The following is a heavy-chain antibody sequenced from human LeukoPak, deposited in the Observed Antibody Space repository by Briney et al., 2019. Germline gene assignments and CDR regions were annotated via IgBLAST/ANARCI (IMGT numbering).Heavy chain of an antibody. Sequence: GGSLRLSCAASGFTFNTYAMSWVRQAPGKGLEWVSAIAGSSGSTYYTDSVKGRFTIFRDNSKSTLYLQMNSLRGEDTAVYYCAKRTSSRAFDYWGQGTVVTVSS. D-gene: IGHD6-13*01. J-gene: IGHJ4*02. CDR1: GFTFNTYA. CDR2: IAGSSGST. CDR3: AKRTSSRAFDY. V-gene: IGHV3-23*01.